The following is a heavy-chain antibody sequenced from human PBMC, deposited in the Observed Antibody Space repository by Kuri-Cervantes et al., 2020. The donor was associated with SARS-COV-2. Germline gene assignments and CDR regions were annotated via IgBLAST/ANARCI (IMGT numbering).Heavy chain of an antibody. D-gene: IGHD1-20*01. V-gene: IGHV1-69*10. CDR3: ATWGTNWRYYYYYYGMDV. Sequence: SVKVSCKASGGTFSSYAISWVRQAPGQGLEWMGGIIPILGIANYAQKFQGRVTMTEDTSTDTAYMELGSLRSEDTAVYYCATWGTNWRYYYYYYGMDVWGQGTTVTVSS. CDR1: GGTFSSYA. J-gene: IGHJ6*02. CDR2: IIPILGIA.